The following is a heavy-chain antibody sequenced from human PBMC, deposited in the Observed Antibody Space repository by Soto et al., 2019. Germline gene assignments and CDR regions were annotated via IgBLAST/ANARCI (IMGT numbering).Heavy chain of an antibody. CDR2: IYHSGST. J-gene: IGHJ5*02. D-gene: IGHD6-13*01. CDR3: ATNSGIAAAGISSGFDP. Sequence: PSETLSLTCAVSGGSLSSGGYSWSWIRQPPGKGLEWIGYIYHSGSTYYNPSLKSRVTISIDRSKNQFSLKLSSVTAADTAVYYCATNSGIAAAGISSGFDPWGQGTLVTAPQ. V-gene: IGHV4-30-2*01. CDR1: GGSLSSGGYS.